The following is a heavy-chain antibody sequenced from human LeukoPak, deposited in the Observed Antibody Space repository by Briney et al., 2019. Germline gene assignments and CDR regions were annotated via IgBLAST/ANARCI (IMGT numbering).Heavy chain of an antibody. CDR2: ISGSGGST. CDR1: GFTFSSYA. V-gene: IGHV3-23*01. J-gene: IGHJ4*02. Sequence: GGALRLSGAASGFTFSSYAMSWVRQAPGKGLEWVSAISGSGGSTYYADSVKGRFTISRDNSKNTLYLQMNSLRAEDTAVYYCAKESFDCSGGSCYGRFDYWGQGTLVTVSS. D-gene: IGHD2-15*01. CDR3: AKESFDCSGGSCYGRFDY.